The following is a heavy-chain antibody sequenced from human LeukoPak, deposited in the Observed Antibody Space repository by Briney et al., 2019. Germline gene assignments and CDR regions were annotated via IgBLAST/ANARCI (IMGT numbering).Heavy chain of an antibody. V-gene: IGHV3-23*01. Sequence: GGSLRLSCAASGFTFSSYAMSWVRQAPGKWLEWVSAISGSGGSTYYADSVKGRFTISRDNSKNRLYLQMNSLRAEDTAVYYCAKVSQIYCSSTSCYNDYWGQGTLVTVSS. J-gene: IGHJ4*02. CDR1: GFTFSSYA. D-gene: IGHD2-2*02. CDR2: ISGSGGST. CDR3: AKVSQIYCSSTSCYNDY.